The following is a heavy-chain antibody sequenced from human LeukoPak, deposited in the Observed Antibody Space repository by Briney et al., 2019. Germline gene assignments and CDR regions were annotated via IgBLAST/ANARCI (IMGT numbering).Heavy chain of an antibody. CDR2: IYSGGST. Sequence: GGYLRLSCAASGFTVSNNYMSWVRQALGKGLEWVSLIYSGGSTYYADSVQGRFTISRDNSKNTLYLHMNSLSDEDTGVYYCAGGPDRGYWGQGALVTVSS. V-gene: IGHV3-53*01. CDR3: AGGPDRGY. J-gene: IGHJ4*02. CDR1: GFTVSNNY. D-gene: IGHD1-14*01.